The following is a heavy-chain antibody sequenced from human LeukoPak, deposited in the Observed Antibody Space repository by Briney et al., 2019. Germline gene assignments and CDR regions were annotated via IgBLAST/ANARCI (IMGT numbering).Heavy chain of an antibody. CDR1: GYTFTSYY. Sequence: ASVKVSCKASGYTFTSYYMHWVRQAPGQGLEWMGIINPSGGSTSYAQKFQGRVTMTTDTSTSTAYMELRSLRSDDTAVYYCAREWGPGIAVAGTNSYYHYMDVWGKGTTVTISS. CDR2: INPSGGST. J-gene: IGHJ6*03. CDR3: AREWGPGIAVAGTNSYYHYMDV. V-gene: IGHV1-46*01. D-gene: IGHD6-19*01.